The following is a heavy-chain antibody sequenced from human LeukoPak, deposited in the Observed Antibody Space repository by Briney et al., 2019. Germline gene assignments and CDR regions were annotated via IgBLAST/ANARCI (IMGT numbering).Heavy chain of an antibody. CDR3: AREDSGSYYNYYYFYMDV. V-gene: IGHV4-39*07. Sequence: SETLSLTCTVSGGSISSSSYYWGWIRQPPGKGLEWIGSIYYSGNTYYNPSLKSRLNLSVDTSKTQFSLRLSSVTAADTAVYYCAREDSGSYYNYYYFYMDVWGKGTTVTISS. CDR1: GGSISSSSYY. J-gene: IGHJ6*03. CDR2: IYYSGNT. D-gene: IGHD3-10*01.